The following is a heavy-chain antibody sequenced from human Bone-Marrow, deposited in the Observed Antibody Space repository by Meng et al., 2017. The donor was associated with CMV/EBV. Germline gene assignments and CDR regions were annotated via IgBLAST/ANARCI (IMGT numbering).Heavy chain of an antibody. Sequence: GESLKISCAASGFSFGTYGMHWVRQAPGKGLEWVSFIRYDGSNTYYADSVKGRLTISRDNSKNTLYLQMRSQRAEDTAVYYCAKGLSNYVSWSGCDYWGQGTLVTVSS. V-gene: IGHV3-30*02. CDR2: IRYDGSNT. CDR3: AKGLSNYVSWSGCDY. CDR1: GFSFGTYG. D-gene: IGHD3-3*01. J-gene: IGHJ4*02.